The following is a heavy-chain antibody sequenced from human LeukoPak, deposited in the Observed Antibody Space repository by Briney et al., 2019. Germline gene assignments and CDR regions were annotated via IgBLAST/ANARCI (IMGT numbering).Heavy chain of an antibody. CDR2: ISGSGDTL. D-gene: IGHD1-26*01. V-gene: IGHV3-23*01. Sequence: GGSLRLSCAASGFTFSNHGMNWVRQAPGKGLEWVSGISGSGDTLYYADSVKGRFTISRDNSKNTLYLQMNSLRAEDTAVYYCARAQLYVGATQLIDYWGQGTLVTVSS. CDR3: ARAQLYVGATQLIDY. J-gene: IGHJ4*02. CDR1: GFTFSNHG.